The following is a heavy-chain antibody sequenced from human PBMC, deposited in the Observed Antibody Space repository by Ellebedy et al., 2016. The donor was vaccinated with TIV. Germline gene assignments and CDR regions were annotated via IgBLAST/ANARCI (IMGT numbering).Heavy chain of an antibody. CDR1: GFTFSDYY. D-gene: IGHD4-23*01. J-gene: IGHJ6*02. CDR2: ISSSGSTI. Sequence: GESLKISCAASGFTFSDYYMSWIRQAPGKGLEWVSYISSSGSTIYYADSVKGRFTISRDNAKNSLYLQMNSLRAEDTAVYYCARDFDYGGNSRPYGMDVWGQGTTVTVSS. CDR3: ARDFDYGGNSRPYGMDV. V-gene: IGHV3-11*04.